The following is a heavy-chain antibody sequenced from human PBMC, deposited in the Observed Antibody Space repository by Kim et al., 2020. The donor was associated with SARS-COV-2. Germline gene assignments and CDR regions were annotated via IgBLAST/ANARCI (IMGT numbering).Heavy chain of an antibody. CDR1: GGSISNGGYY. CDR2: IHYSGIT. Sequence: SETLSLTCTVSGGSISNGGYYWNWIRQFPGKGLEWIGYIHYSGITFYNPSLKSRISLSVDTSKNQFSLRLSSVTAADAAIYFCAGGPTLGQLLQGFDPWGAGTPTTVS. CDR3: AGGPTLGQLLQGFDP. D-gene: IGHD3-10*01. J-gene: IGHJ5*02. V-gene: IGHV4-31*03.